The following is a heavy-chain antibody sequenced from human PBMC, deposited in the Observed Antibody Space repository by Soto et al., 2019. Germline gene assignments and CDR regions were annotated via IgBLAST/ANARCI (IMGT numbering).Heavy chain of an antibody. D-gene: IGHD5-18*01. V-gene: IGHV3-30-3*01. Sequence: LXLSCAASVFTFSSYAMHWVRQAPCKGLEWVAVISYDGSNKYYADSVEGRFTISRDNSKNTLYLQMNSLRAEDTAVYYCARVPRTAMVPYYYYGMDVWGQGTTVTVSS. CDR3: ARVPRTAMVPYYYYGMDV. CDR2: ISYDGSNK. CDR1: VFTFSSYA. J-gene: IGHJ6*02.